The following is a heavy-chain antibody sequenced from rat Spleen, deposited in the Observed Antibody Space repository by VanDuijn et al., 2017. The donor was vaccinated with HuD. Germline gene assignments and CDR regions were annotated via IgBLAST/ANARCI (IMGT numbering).Heavy chain of an antibody. J-gene: IGHJ2*01. D-gene: IGHD1-9*01. Sequence: EVQLVESGGGLVQPGRSLKLSCAASGFTFTDFYMAWVRQAPTKGLEWVATISYDGNSIYYRDSVKGRFTISRDNAQSTLYLQMDSLRSEDTASYYCVRHGYTRYYFDYWGQGVMVTVSS. V-gene: IGHV5-7*01. CDR1: GFTFTDFY. CDR3: VRHGYTRYYFDY. CDR2: ISYDGNSI.